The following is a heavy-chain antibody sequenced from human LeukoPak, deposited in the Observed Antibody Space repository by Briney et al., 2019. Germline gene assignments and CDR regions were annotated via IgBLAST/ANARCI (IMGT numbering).Heavy chain of an antibody. Sequence: PGGSLRLSCAASGFTFSSYGMHWVRQAPGKGLEWVAFIRYDGSNKYYADSVKGRFTISRDNSKNTLYLQMNSLRAEDTAVYYCAKEGNWGSWSYYYYYMDVWGKGTTVTISS. D-gene: IGHD7-27*01. CDR2: IRYDGSNK. CDR1: GFTFSSYG. V-gene: IGHV3-30*02. CDR3: AKEGNWGSWSYYYYYMDV. J-gene: IGHJ6*03.